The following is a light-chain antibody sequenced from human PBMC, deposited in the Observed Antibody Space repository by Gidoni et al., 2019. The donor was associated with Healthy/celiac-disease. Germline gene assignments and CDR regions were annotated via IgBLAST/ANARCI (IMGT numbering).Light chain of an antibody. CDR3: QQYGSSPFT. Sequence: TLSCRASQSVSSSYLAWYQQKPGQAPRLLIYGASSRATGIPDRFSGSGSGTDFTLTISRLEPEDFAVYYCQQYGSSPFTFGPGTKVDIK. CDR2: GAS. V-gene: IGKV3-20*01. J-gene: IGKJ3*01. CDR1: QSVSSSY.